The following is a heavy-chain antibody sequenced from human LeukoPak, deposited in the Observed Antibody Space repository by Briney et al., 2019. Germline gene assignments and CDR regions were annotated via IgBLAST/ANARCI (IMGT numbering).Heavy chain of an antibody. D-gene: IGHD2-21*02. J-gene: IGHJ4*02. CDR2: ISGGGDIT. CDR3: VREDTPATANY. V-gene: IGHV3-23*01. CDR1: GFNFANHA. Sequence: GGSLRLSCAASGFNFANHAMSWVRQTAGKGLEWVSAISGGGDITYYADSVKGRFTISGDNSKDTLFLQMHSLRPGDTAVYYCVREDTPATANYWGQGTLVTISS.